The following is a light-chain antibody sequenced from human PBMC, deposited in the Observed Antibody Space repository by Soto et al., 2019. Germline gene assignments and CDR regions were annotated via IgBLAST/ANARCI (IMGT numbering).Light chain of an antibody. CDR1: SSDVDVGDYNY. Sequence: QSALTQPRSVSGSSGQSVTISCAGTSSDVDVGDYNYVSWFQQRPGKAPKLIIFDFTKRPSGVPDRFSGSTSGTTASLTISRLQADDEGDYYCCSYSGSYTWIFGGGTKVTVL. V-gene: IGLV2-11*01. CDR2: DFT. J-gene: IGLJ2*01. CDR3: CSYSGSYTWI.